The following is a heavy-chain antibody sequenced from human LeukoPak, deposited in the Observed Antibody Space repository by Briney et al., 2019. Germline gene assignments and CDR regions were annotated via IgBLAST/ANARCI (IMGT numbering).Heavy chain of an antibody. D-gene: IGHD3-10*01. CDR1: GGTFSNYA. V-gene: IGHV1-69*06. CDR2: IIPIFGST. J-gene: IGHJ4*02. CDR3: ARLWGGSGRRDLYYFDY. Sequence: SVKVSCKASGGTFSNYAIGWVRQAPGQGLEWMGGIIPIFGSTNYAQKFQGRVTITADKSTTTVYMELRSLRSEDTAVYYCARLWGGSGRRDLYYFDYWGQGTLVTVSS.